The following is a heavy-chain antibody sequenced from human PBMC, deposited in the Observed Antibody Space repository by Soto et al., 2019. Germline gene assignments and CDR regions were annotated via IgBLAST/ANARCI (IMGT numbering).Heavy chain of an antibody. Sequence: SETLSLTCTVSGGSVSSGSYYWSWIRQPPGKGLEWIGYIYYSGSTNYNPSLKSRVTISVDTSKNQFSLKLSSVTAADTAVYYCARVGRSIRTVDYWGQGTLVTVSS. V-gene: IGHV4-61*01. CDR2: IYYSGST. CDR1: GGSVSSGSYY. CDR3: ARVGRSIRTVDY. J-gene: IGHJ4*02.